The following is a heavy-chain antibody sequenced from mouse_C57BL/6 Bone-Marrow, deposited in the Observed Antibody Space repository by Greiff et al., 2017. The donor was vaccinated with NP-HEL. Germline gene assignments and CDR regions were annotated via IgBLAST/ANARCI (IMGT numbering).Heavy chain of an antibody. CDR2: ISDGGSYT. Sequence: EVMLVESGGGLVKPGGSLKLSCAASGFTFSSYAMSWVRQTPEKRLEWVATISDGGSYTYYPDNVKGRFTISRENAKNNLYLQMSHLKSDDTAMYSCARDSYYGRYAMDYWGQGTSVTVSS. D-gene: IGHD1-1*01. V-gene: IGHV5-4*01. CDR1: GFTFSSYA. CDR3: ARDSYYGRYAMDY. J-gene: IGHJ4*01.